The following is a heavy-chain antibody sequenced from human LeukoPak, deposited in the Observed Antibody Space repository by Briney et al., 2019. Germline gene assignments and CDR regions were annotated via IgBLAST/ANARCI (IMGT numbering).Heavy chain of an antibody. V-gene: IGHV4-59*01. CDR2: IYYSGST. J-gene: IGHJ5*02. CDR1: GGSISTYY. CDR3: ARAKITAADIDRPFDP. Sequence: SETLSLTCTVSGGSISTYYWSWIRQPPGKGLEWIGYIYYSGSTNYNPSLKSRVTISVDTSKNQFSLKLSSVAAADTALYYCARAKITAADIDRPFDPWGQGTLVTVSS. D-gene: IGHD6-13*01.